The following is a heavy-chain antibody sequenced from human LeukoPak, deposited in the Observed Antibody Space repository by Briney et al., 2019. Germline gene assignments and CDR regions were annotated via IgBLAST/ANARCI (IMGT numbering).Heavy chain of an antibody. CDR1: GGTFSSYA. V-gene: IGHV1-2*02. CDR3: ASEGPRGYSYGN. D-gene: IGHD5-18*01. CDR2: INPNSGGT. J-gene: IGHJ4*02. Sequence: ASVKVSCKASGGTFSSYAISWVRQAPGQGLEWMGWINPNSGGTNYAQKFQGRVTMTRDTSISTAYMELSRLRSDDTAVYYCASEGPRGYSYGNWGQGTLVTVSS.